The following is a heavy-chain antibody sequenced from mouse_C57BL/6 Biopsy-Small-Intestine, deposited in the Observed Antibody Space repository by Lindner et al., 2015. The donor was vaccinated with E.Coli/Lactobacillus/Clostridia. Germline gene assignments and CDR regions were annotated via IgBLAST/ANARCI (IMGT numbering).Heavy chain of an antibody. J-gene: IGHJ1*03. D-gene: IGHD5-5*01. CDR2: FDPEDGET. CDR1: GYTLTDLS. Sequence: SVKVSCKVSGYTLTDLSMHWVRQAPGEGLEWMGGFDPEDGETIYAQKFQGRVTMTEDTSTDTAYMELSSLRSEDTAVYYCATGRGQLWLRDYLYYMDVWGKGTTVTVSS. CDR3: ATGRGQLWLRDYLYYMDV. V-gene: IGHV1-18*01.